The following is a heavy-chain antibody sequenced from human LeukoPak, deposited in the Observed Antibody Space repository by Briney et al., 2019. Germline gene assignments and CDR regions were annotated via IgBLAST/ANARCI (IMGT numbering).Heavy chain of an antibody. D-gene: IGHD3-22*01. CDR2: IYHSGST. CDR1: GYSISSGYY. V-gene: IGHV4-38-2*02. J-gene: IGHJ4*02. CDR3: ARRQFGYKWFSPVEY. Sequence: SETLSLTCTVSGYSISSGYYWGWIRQPPGKGLEWIGSIYHSGSTYYNPSLKSRVTISLDTSKNQFSLKLNSVTAADTAVYYCARRQFGYKWFSPVEYWGQGILVTVSP.